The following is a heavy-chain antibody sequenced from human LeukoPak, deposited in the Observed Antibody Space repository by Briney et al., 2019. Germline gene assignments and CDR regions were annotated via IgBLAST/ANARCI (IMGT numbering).Heavy chain of an antibody. CDR3: ARVIAGIAVD. CDR2: ISSSSSTI. V-gene: IGHV3-48*01. CDR1: GFTFSSYS. D-gene: IGHD6-19*01. J-gene: IGHJ4*02. Sequence: GGSLRLSCAASGFTFSSYSMNWVRQAPGKGLEWVSYISSSSSTIYYADSVKGRFTISRDNAKNSLYLQTNSLRAEDTAVYYCARVIAGIAVDWGQGTLVTVSS.